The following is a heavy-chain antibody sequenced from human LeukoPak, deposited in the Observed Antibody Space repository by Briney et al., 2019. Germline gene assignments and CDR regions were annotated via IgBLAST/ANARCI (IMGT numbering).Heavy chain of an antibody. V-gene: IGHV1-46*01. CDR2: INPSGGST. CDR1: GYTFTSYY. Sequence: ASVKVSCTASGYTFTSYYMHWVRQAPGQGLEGMGIINPSGGSTSYAQKFQGRVTMTRDMSTSTVYMELSSLRSEDTAVYYCARGGYYGSGSRSATYYYYYMDVWGKGTTVTVSS. J-gene: IGHJ6*03. D-gene: IGHD3-10*01. CDR3: ARGGYYGSGSRSATYYYYYMDV.